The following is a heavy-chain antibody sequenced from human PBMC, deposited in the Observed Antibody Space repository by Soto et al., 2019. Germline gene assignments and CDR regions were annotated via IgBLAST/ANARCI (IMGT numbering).Heavy chain of an antibody. J-gene: IGHJ5*02. CDR1: GFTFSGSA. CDR2: IRNKANNYAT. D-gene: IGHD2-15*01. V-gene: IGHV3-73*02. Sequence: EVQLVESGGGLVQPGGSLKLSCAASGFTFSGSAMHWVRQASGKGLEWVGRIRNKANNYATAYAASVKGRFTISRDDSKNTAFLQMNSLKTEDTAVYYCTNHAPEDMIRTWGQGTLVTVSS. CDR3: TNHAPEDMIRT.